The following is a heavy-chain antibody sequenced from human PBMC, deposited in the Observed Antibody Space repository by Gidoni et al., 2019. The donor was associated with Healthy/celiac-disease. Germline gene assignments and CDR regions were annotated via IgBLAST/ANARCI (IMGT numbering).Heavy chain of an antibody. D-gene: IGHD2-15*01. CDR1: GFTFSSIA. CDR3: AKETQIVVPHMDV. V-gene: IGHV3-23*01. Sequence: EVQLLESGGGLVQPGGSLRRSCAASGFTFSSIAMSWVRQAPGKGLEWVSAISGSGCSKYYADSVKGRFTISRDNSKNTLYLQMNSLRAEDTAVYYCAKETQIVVPHMDVWGKGTTVTVSS. CDR2: ISGSGCSK. J-gene: IGHJ6*03.